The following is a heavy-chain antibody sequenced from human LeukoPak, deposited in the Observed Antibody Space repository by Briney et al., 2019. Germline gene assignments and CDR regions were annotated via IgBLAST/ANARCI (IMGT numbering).Heavy chain of an antibody. CDR2: ISGSGGST. J-gene: IGHJ4*02. D-gene: IGHD3-10*01. CDR1: GFTFSSHA. Sequence: GGSLRLSCAASGFTFSSHAMSWVRQAPGKGLEWVSAISGSGGSTYYADSVKGRFTISRDNSKNTLYLQMNSLRAEDTAVYYCAKDGLNYCGSGSIDAQLDYWGQGTLVTVSS. CDR3: AKDGLNYCGSGSIDAQLDY. V-gene: IGHV3-23*01.